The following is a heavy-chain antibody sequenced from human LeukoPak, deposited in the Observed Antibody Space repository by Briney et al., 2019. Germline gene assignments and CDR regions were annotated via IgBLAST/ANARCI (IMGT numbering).Heavy chain of an antibody. CDR3: AGAECGGDCPFDY. D-gene: IGHD2-21*02. Sequence: SETLSLTWTVSGGSISGYYWSWIRQPPGKGLEWIGYIYYSGSTNYNPSLKSRVTISVDTSKNQFSLKLSSVTAADTAVYYCAGAECGGDCPFDYWGQGTLVTVSS. CDR1: GGSISGYY. J-gene: IGHJ4*02. V-gene: IGHV4-59*01. CDR2: IYYSGST.